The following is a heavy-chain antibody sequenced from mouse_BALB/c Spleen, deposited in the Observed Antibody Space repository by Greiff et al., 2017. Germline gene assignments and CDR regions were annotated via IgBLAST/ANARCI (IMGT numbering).Heavy chain of an antibody. CDR2: IDPENGNT. CDR1: GFNIKDYY. J-gene: IGHJ2*01. D-gene: IGHD2-5*01. V-gene: IGHV14-1*02. Sequence: VQLQQSGAELVRPGASVKLSCKASGFNIKDYYMHWVKQRPEQGLEWIGWIDPENGNTKYDPKFQGKASITADTSSNTAYLQLSSLTSEDTAVYYCARSSYSNPLDYWGQGTTLTVSS. CDR3: ARSSYSNPLDY.